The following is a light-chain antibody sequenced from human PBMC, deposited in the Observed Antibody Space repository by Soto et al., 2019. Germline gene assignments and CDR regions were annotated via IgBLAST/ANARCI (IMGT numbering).Light chain of an antibody. V-gene: IGLV2-14*01. CDR1: SSDVGGYNY. Sequence: QSVLTQPASVSGSPGQSITISCTGTSSDVGGYNYVSWYQQHPGKAPKLMIYEVSNRPSGVSNRFSGSKSGNTASLTISGRQAEDEADYYCSSYTSSSTLNVFGTGTKVTVL. CDR3: SSYTSSSTLNV. CDR2: EVS. J-gene: IGLJ1*01.